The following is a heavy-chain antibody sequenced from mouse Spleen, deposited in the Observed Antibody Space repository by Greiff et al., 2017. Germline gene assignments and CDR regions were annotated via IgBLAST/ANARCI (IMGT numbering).Heavy chain of an antibody. Sequence: VKLQESGPGLVQPSQSLSITCTVSGFSLTSYGVHWVRQSPGKGLEWLGVIWSGGSTDYNAAFISRLSISKDNSKSQVFFKMNSLQADDTAIYYCARNSLYYYGSSPYYFDYWGQGTTLTVSS. J-gene: IGHJ2*01. D-gene: IGHD1-1*01. V-gene: IGHV2-2*01. CDR2: IWSGGST. CDR1: GFSLTSYG. CDR3: ARNSLYYYGSSPYYFDY.